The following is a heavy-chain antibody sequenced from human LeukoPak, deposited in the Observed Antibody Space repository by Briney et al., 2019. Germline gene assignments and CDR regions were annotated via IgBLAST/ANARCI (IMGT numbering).Heavy chain of an antibody. J-gene: IGHJ4*02. V-gene: IGHV3-53*01. D-gene: IGHD5-18*01. CDR1: GFSVSDNY. Sequence: GGSLRLSCAASGFSVSDNYMSWVRQAPGKGLEWVSVIYSGGNTYYADSVKGRFTISRDNSKSTLHLQMNSLRAEDTAAYYCTRSFFSYGYFDYWGQGTLVTVSS. CDR3: TRSFFSYGYFDY. CDR2: IYSGGNT.